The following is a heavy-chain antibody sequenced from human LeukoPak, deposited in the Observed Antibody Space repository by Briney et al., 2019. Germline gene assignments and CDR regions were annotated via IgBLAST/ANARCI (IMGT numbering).Heavy chain of an antibody. V-gene: IGHV4-59*01. Sequence: PSETLSLTCIVPGGSISGSYWSWIRQPPGKGLEWIGYIYYSGSTNYNPSLKSRVTISVDTSKNQFSLKLSSVTAADTAVYYCASLGGNYGMDVWGQGTTVTVSS. J-gene: IGHJ6*02. D-gene: IGHD3-16*01. CDR2: IYYSGST. CDR1: GGSISGSY. CDR3: ASLGGNYGMDV.